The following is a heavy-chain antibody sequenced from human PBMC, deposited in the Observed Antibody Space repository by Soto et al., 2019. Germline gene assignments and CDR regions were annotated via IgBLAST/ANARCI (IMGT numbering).Heavy chain of an antibody. V-gene: IGHV3-23*01. J-gene: IGHJ4*02. CDR3: AKRRGAGGHFDY. Sequence: GGSLRLSCAASGFTFSSYAMGWVRQGPGKGLEWVAVVSIGGSTHYADSVRGRFTISRDNSKNTLSLQMNSLTAEGTAVYFCAKRRGAGGHFDYWGQGALVTVSS. D-gene: IGHD2-15*01. CDR1: GFTFSSYA. CDR2: VSIGGST.